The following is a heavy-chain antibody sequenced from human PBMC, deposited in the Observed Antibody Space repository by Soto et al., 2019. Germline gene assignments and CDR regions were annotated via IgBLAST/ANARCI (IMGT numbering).Heavy chain of an antibody. CDR2: VKTTGDTT. CDR3: TKDVTGDVGADY. J-gene: IGHJ4*02. CDR1: GFAFFSHV. Sequence: EVQLVESGGALVQPGGSLTLSCAASGFAFFSHVMSWVRQAPGKGLEWVSTVKTTGDTTFYEGPVKGRFTASRDDSKSTLFLHMYSLRVEDTATYYCTKDVTGDVGADYWGQGTPVTVSS. D-gene: IGHD2-21*02. V-gene: IGHV3-23*04.